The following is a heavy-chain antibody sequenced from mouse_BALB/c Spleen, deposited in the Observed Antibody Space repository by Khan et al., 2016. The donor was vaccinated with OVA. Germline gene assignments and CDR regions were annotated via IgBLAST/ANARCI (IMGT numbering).Heavy chain of an antibody. CDR3: ARLYRYDAMDY. D-gene: IGHD2-14*01. CDR2: INPGSSTI. Sequence: EVKLLESGGGLVQPGGSLNLSCAASGFDFSRYWMSLARQAPGKGQEWIGEINPGSSTINYTPSLKDKFIISRDNAKNTLYLQMSKVRSEDTALYYCARLYRYDAMDYWGQGTSVTVSS. V-gene: IGHV4-2*02. CDR1: GFDFSRYW. J-gene: IGHJ4*01.